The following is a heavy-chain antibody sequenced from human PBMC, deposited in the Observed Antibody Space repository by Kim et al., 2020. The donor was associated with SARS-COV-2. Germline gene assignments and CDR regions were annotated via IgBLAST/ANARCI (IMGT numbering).Heavy chain of an antibody. J-gene: IGHJ4*02. Sequence: GGSLRLSCAASGFTFSYAWMSWVRQAPGKGLEWGGRIKSKTDGGTIDYAAPVKGRFTISRDDSKNTVYLQMNSLKSEDTAVYSCTTDWNGGCWGQGTLVTVSS. CDR1: GFTFSYAW. D-gene: IGHD1-1*01. V-gene: IGHV3-15*01. CDR2: IKSKTDGGTI. CDR3: TTDWNGGC.